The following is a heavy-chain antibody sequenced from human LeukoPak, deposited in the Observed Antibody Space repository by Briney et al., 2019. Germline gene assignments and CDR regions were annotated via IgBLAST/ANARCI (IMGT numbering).Heavy chain of an antibody. Sequence: SETLSLTCTVSGGSISSYYWSWIRQPAGKGLEWIGRIYTSGSTNYNPSLKSRVTMSVDTSKNQFSLKLSSVTAADTAVYYCAREQNLEVRGEYYYYGMDVWGQGTTVTVSS. J-gene: IGHJ6*02. V-gene: IGHV4-4*07. CDR1: GGSISSYY. CDR2: IYTSGST. CDR3: AREQNLEVRGEYYYYGMDV. D-gene: IGHD3-10*01.